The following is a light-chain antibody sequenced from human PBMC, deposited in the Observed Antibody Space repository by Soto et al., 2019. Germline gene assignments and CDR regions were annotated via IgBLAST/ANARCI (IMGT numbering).Light chain of an antibody. CDR3: TSYTRSNTYV. V-gene: IGLV2-14*01. J-gene: IGLJ1*01. CDR2: EVT. Sequence: QSALTQPASVSGSPGQSITLSCTGTSSDVGAYNYVSWYQQHPGKAPKLMIYEVTNRPSGVSTRFSGSKSANTASLTISGLQAEDEADYYCTSYTRSNTYVFGTGTKLTVL. CDR1: SSDVGAYNY.